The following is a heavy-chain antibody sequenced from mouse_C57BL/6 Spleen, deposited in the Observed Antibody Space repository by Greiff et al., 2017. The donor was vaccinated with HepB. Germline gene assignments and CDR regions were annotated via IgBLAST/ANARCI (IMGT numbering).Heavy chain of an antibody. J-gene: IGHJ3*01. Sequence: QVHVKQPGAELVRPGSSVKLSCKASGYTFTSYWMHWVKQRPIQGLEWIGNIDPSDSETHYNQKFKDKATLTVDKSSSTAYMQLSSLTSEDSAVYYCARDGGYYVHWGQGTLVTVSA. CDR2: IDPSDSET. V-gene: IGHV1-52*01. D-gene: IGHD2-3*01. CDR3: ARDGGYYVH. CDR1: GYTFTSYW.